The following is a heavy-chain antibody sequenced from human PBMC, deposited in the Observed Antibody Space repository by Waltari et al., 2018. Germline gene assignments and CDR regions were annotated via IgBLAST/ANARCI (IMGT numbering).Heavy chain of an antibody. V-gene: IGHV1-8*01. CDR2: MNPNSGNT. CDR3: ARATARGELAFDY. Sequence: QVQLVQSGAEVRKPGASVKVSCKASGYTFTTYDINWVRQATGQGLEWMGWMNPNSGNTGYGQKFQGRVTMTRNTSRSTAYMELGSRRSEDTAVYYCARATARGELAFDYWGQGTLVTVAA. J-gene: IGHJ4*02. CDR1: GYTFTTYD. D-gene: IGHD1-26*01.